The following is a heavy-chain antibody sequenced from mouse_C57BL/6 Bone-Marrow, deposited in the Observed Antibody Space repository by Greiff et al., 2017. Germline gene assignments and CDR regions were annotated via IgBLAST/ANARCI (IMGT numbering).Heavy chain of an antibody. J-gene: IGHJ4*01. V-gene: IGHV5-4*03. Sequence: EVKLMESGGGLVKPGGSLKLSCAASGFTFSSYAMSWVRQTPEKRLEWVATISDGGSYTYYPDNVQGRFTISRDNAKNNLYLQMSHLKSEDTAMYYCAREIYYGNYVLAMDYWGQGTSVTVSS. D-gene: IGHD2-1*01. CDR2: ISDGGSYT. CDR3: AREIYYGNYVLAMDY. CDR1: GFTFSSYA.